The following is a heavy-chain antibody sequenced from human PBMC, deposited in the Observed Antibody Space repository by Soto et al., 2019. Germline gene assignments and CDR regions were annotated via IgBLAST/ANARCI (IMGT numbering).Heavy chain of an antibody. V-gene: IGHV6-1*01. CDR1: GDSVSSNSAA. CDR2: TLFRSTWYN. J-gene: IGHJ6*02. D-gene: IGHD4-17*01. Sequence: SRTLSLTCAISGDSVSSNSAAWNWIRQYRSRGLEWLGRTLFRSTWYNDYAGSVKSRITINPDTSKNQFLLQLKSVTREDTAVYYCVRVHYGVFSGMDIWGPATTVTVSS. CDR3: VRVHYGVFSGMDI.